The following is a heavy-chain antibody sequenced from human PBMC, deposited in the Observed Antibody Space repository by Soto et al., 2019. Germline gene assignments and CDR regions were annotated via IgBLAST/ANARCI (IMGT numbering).Heavy chain of an antibody. D-gene: IGHD3-22*01. V-gene: IGHV4-38-2*02. CDR3: ARSAFYADSTGSYHVFDP. CDR2: IYQPGSGNVFHSPST. J-gene: IGHJ5*02. CDR1: GFTLRSAFF. Sequence: AETLFLTCKVSGFTLRSAFFWCCIRQPPGKGGEGIVSIYQPGSGNVFHSPSTYTNLSLGGRVAISVDTSKNEFFLKLTSVTAADTAVYFCARSAFYADSTGSYHVFDPWGQGTLVTVSS.